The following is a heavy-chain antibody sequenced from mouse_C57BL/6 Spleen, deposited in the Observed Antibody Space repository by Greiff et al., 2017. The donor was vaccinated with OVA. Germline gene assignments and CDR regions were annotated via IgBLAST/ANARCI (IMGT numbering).Heavy chain of an antibody. CDR3: ARTLNSDYFDY. CDR2: IYPRDGST. CDR1: GYTFTDYT. V-gene: IGHV1-78*01. D-gene: IGHD6-1*01. Sequence: VQLQQSDAELVKPGASVKISCKASGYTFTDYTIHWMKQRPEQGLEWIGYIYPRDGSTKYNEKFKGKATLTADKSSSTAYMQLSSLTSEDSAVYFSARTLNSDYFDYWGQGTTLTVSS. J-gene: IGHJ2*01.